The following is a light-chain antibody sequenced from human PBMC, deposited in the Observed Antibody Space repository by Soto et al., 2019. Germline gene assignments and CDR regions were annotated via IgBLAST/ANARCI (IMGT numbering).Light chain of an antibody. CDR1: QSVSSY. CDR3: QEYDGAPIT. V-gene: IGKV3-11*01. Sequence: EIVLTQSPATLSLSPGEGAALSCRASQSVSSYLAWYQQKPVQAPRLVIFDASNRASGMPERFSGSGSGTDFTLTIARLEPEDFAVYYCQEYDGAPITFGLGTLLEIK. CDR2: DAS. J-gene: IGKJ5*01.